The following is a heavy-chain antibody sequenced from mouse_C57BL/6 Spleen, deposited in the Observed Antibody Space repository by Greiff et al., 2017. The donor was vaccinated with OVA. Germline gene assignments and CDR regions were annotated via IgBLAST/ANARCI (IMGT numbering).Heavy chain of an antibody. D-gene: IGHD2-1*01. CDR1: GYAFSSYW. CDR2: IYPGDGDT. Sequence: VQLQQSGAELVKPGASVTISCKASGYAFSSYWMNWVKQRPGKGIEGIGQIYPGDGDTNYNGKFKGKATLTSDKSSNPAYMQLSSLTSADAAVYFCARMSYGNAPYWYFDVWGTGTTVTVSS. V-gene: IGHV1-80*01. CDR3: ARMSYGNAPYWYFDV. J-gene: IGHJ1*03.